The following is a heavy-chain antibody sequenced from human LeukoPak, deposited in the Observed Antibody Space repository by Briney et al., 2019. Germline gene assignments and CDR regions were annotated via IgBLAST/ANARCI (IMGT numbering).Heavy chain of an antibody. D-gene: IGHD1-26*01. J-gene: IGHJ4*02. CDR2: INPNSGGT. Sequence: GASVKVSCKASGYTFTGYYMHWVRQAPGQGLEWMGWINPNSGGTNYAQKFQGRVTMTRDTSISTAYMELSRLRSDDTAVYYCARDYRSVGATSEGFDYWGQGTLVTVSS. CDR3: ARDYRSVGATSEGFDY. V-gene: IGHV1-2*02. CDR1: GYTFTGYY.